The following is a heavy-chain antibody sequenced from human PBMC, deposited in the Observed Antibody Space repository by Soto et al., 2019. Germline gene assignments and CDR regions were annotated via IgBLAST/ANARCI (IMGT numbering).Heavy chain of an antibody. Sequence: VQLRESGPGLVKPSQTLSLTCTVSADTIYSDRYYWTWIGEPPGRGLELIAYIYYSGKTYYNPSLTSRTIISVDTSKNQFSLRLSSVTAADTAVYFCARGDSMLPSILTSPLDFWGQGILVTVSS. CDR2: IYYSGKT. CDR1: ADTIYSDRYY. CDR3: ARGDSMLPSILTSPLDF. J-gene: IGHJ4*02. D-gene: IGHD2-15*01. V-gene: IGHV4-30-4*01.